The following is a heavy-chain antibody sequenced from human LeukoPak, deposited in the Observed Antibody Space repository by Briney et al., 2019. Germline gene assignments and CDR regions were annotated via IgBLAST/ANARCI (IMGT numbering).Heavy chain of an antibody. CDR3: ARGRAYYGSGSPFDY. D-gene: IGHD3-10*01. CDR2: INHSGST. Sequence: GSLRLSCAASGFMFSNYWMSWIRQPPGKGLEWIGEINHSGSTNYNPSLKSRVTISVDTSKNQFSLKLSSVTAADTAVYYCARGRAYYGSGSPFDYWGQGTLVTVSS. V-gene: IGHV4-34*01. J-gene: IGHJ4*02. CDR1: GFMFSNYW.